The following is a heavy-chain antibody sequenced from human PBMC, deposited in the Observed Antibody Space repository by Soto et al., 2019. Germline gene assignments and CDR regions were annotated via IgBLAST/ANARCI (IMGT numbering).Heavy chain of an antibody. CDR1: GFTFSNYW. V-gene: IGHV3-74*01. CDR3: ATAGSYSFDH. CDR2: INPDATTI. Sequence: PGGSLRLSCATSGFTFSNYWIHWVRQAPGEGLVWVSRINPDATTINYADSVKGRFTVSRDNAKNTLYLQMNSLRAEDTAVYYCATAGSYSFDHWGQGTLVTVSS. D-gene: IGHD3-10*01. J-gene: IGHJ4*02.